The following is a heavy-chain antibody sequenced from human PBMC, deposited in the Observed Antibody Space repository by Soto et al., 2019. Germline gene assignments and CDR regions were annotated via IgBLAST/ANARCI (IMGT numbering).Heavy chain of an antibody. CDR1: GFTFSSYG. CDR2: ISYDGSNK. J-gene: IGHJ6*02. CDR3: AKDARPGGMDV. V-gene: IGHV3-30*18. D-gene: IGHD1-1*01. Sequence: GGSLRLSCAASGFTFSSYGMHWVRQAPGKGLEWVAVISYDGSNKYYADSAKGRFTISRDNSKNTLYLQMNSLRAEDTAVYYCAKDARPGGMDVWGQGTTVTVSS.